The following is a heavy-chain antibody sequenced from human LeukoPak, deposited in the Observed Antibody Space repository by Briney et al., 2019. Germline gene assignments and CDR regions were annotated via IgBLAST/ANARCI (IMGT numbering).Heavy chain of an antibody. D-gene: IGHD4-17*01. CDR3: ARAVGGDNDL. J-gene: IGHJ4*02. V-gene: IGHV3-11*06. CDR1: GFTFSDYY. CDR2: ITSISSHI. Sequence: GGSLRLSCAPSGFTFSDYYMSWIRQAPGQGLEWVSSITSISSHINYVDSVKGRFTIPRHNAKNSVFLQMNSLRAEDTAVYYCARAVGGDNDLWGQGTLVTVSS.